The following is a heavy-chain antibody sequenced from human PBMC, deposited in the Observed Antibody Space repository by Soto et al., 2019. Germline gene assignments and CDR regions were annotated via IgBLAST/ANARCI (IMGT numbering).Heavy chain of an antibody. CDR1: GFTFSSYA. CDR2: ISGSGGST. V-gene: IGHV3-23*01. Sequence: EVQLLESGGGLVQPGGSLRLSCAASGFTFSSYAMSWVRQAPGKGLEWVSAISGSGGSTYYADSVKGRFTLSRDNSKNSLYLQMNSLRDEDTAVYYCAKTQPATTVTDNWFDPWGQGTLVTVSS. CDR3: AKTQPATTVTDNWFDP. J-gene: IGHJ5*02. D-gene: IGHD4-17*01.